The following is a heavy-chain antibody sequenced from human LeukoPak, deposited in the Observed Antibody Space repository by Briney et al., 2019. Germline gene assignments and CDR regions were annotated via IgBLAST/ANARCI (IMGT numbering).Heavy chain of an antibody. D-gene: IGHD1-1*01. Sequence: SETLSLTCTVSGGSLSGFFWSWIRQPPGKGLEWIGYIFNSGSTAYNPSLKSRVTISEDTSNNQFSLKLNFATAADTAVYYCARARPNWNPLDLWGQGILVTVSS. J-gene: IGHJ5*02. CDR2: IFNSGST. CDR1: GGSLSGFF. V-gene: IGHV4-4*08. CDR3: ARARPNWNPLDL.